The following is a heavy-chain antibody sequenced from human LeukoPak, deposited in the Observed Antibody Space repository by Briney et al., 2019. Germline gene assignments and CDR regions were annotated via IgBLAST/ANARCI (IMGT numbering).Heavy chain of an antibody. J-gene: IGHJ4*02. CDR1: GFTFSSYG. V-gene: IGHV3-30*02. D-gene: IGHD5-18*01. CDR3: ARGTWIQLWVDY. CDR2: IRYDGSNK. Sequence: GGSLRLSCAASGFTFSSYGMHWVRQAPGKGLEWVAFIRYDGSNKYYADSVKGRFTISRDNSKNTLYLQMNSLRAEDTAVYYCARGTWIQLWVDYWGQGTLVTVSS.